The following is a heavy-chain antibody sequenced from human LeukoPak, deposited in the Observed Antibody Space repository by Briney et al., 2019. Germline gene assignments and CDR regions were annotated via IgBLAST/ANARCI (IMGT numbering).Heavy chain of an antibody. J-gene: IGHJ4*02. Sequence: GRSLRLSCAASGFTFSTYWMTWVRQAPGKGLEWVANIKQDGGDKNYVDSVKGRFTISKDNAKNLLSLEMNGLRAEDTAVYYCATYKNQLRTVYFDYWGQGTLVTVSS. CDR2: IKQDGGDK. CDR1: GFTFSTYW. CDR3: ATYKNQLRTVYFDY. V-gene: IGHV3-7*02. D-gene: IGHD1-1*01.